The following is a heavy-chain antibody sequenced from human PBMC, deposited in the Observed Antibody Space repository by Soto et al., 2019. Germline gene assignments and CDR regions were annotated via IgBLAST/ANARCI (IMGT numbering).Heavy chain of an antibody. CDR1: GDSGFSFSSYG. V-gene: IGHV3-30*18. CDR2: ISYDGTIR. J-gene: IGHJ6*01. CDR3: AKDRMVTSNFYGMDV. D-gene: IGHD2-8*01. Sequence: VQLVESGGGVVQPGRSLTLSCAASGDSGFSFSSYGFHWVRQAPGKGLGWVAVISYDGTIRHFAESVKGRFTVSRDNAMLTVDLQMNSLRPEDTAVYYCAKDRMVTSNFYGMDVWGQGTTVTVSS.